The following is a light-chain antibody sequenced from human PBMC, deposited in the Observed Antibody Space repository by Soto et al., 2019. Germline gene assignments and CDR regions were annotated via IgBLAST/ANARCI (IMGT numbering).Light chain of an antibody. Sequence: QSVLTQPPSVSGAPGQRVTISCTGSSSNIGAGYDVHWYRQLPGTAPKLLIYGNSNRPSGVPDRFSGSKSGTSASLAITGLRAKDEADYYCQSYASSLSGVVFGGGTKLTVL. V-gene: IGLV1-40*01. CDR2: GNS. CDR1: SSNIGAGYD. CDR3: QSYASSLSGVV. J-gene: IGLJ2*01.